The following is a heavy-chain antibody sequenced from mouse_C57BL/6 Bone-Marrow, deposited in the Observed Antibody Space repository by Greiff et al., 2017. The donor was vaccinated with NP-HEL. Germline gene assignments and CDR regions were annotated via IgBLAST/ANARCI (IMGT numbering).Heavy chain of an antibody. V-gene: IGHV1-55*01. CDR1: GYTFTSYW. Sequence: QVQLQQPGAELVKPGASVKMSCKASGYTFTSYWITWVKQRPGQGLEWNGDIYPGSGSTNYNEKFKSKATLTVDKSSSTAYMRRSSLTSEYSAVYYCARHLRLAWFAYWGQGTLVTVSA. J-gene: IGHJ3*01. D-gene: IGHD3-2*02. CDR2: IYPGSGST. CDR3: ARHLRLAWFAY.